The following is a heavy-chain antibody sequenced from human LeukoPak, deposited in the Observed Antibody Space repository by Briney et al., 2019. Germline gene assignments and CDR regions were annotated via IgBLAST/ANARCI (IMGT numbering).Heavy chain of an antibody. CDR1: GFTFSSYG. J-gene: IGHJ4*02. CDR2: IWDDGSNK. Sequence: GGSLRLSCAASGFTFSSYGMHWVRQAPGKGLEWVAVIWDDGSNKYYADSVKGRFTISRDNSKNTLYLQMNSLRAEDTAVYYCARDHSSGWYSDYFDYWGQGTLVTVSS. CDR3: ARDHSSGWYSDYFDY. D-gene: IGHD6-19*01. V-gene: IGHV3-33*01.